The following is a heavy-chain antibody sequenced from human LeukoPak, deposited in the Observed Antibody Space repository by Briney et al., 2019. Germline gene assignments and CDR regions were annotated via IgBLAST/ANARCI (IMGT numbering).Heavy chain of an antibody. Sequence: SGGSLRLSCAASGFTFSNYAMSWVRQASGKGLEWVSAISGSGDKSYYADSVKGRFTISRDNSRNTLYLQMHSLRAEDTATYYCAKEMSSSSPDPWGQGALVTVSS. V-gene: IGHV3-23*01. CDR3: AKEMSSSSPDP. CDR1: GFTFSNYA. J-gene: IGHJ5*02. D-gene: IGHD6-13*01. CDR2: ISGSGDKS.